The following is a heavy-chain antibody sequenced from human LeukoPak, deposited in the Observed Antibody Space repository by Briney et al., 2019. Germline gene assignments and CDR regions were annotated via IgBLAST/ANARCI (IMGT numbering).Heavy chain of an antibody. Sequence: SETLSLTCTVSGGSISSYYWSWIRQPPGKGLEWIGYIYYSGSTNYNPSLKSRVTISVDTSKNQFSLKLSSVTAADTAVYYCARGIVVPAARFDPWGQGTLVTVPS. D-gene: IGHD2-2*01. J-gene: IGHJ5*02. CDR3: ARGIVVPAARFDP. V-gene: IGHV4-59*01. CDR1: GGSISSYY. CDR2: IYYSGST.